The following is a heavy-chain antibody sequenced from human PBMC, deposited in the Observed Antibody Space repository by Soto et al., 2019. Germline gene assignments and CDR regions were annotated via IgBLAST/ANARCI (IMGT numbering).Heavy chain of an antibody. CDR2: TYYRSKWYN. CDR1: GDSVSSNSAA. Sequence: PSQTLSLTCAISGDSVSSNSAAWNWIRQSPSRSLEWLGRTYYRSKWYNVFVVSVKSRITINPDTSKNHFSLQLNSVTPEDTVFFYCERDFFGRWQRRHGMDVWGQGTRVTVSS. D-gene: IGHD3-3*01. J-gene: IGHJ6*02. CDR3: ERDFFGRWQRRHGMDV. V-gene: IGHV6-1*01.